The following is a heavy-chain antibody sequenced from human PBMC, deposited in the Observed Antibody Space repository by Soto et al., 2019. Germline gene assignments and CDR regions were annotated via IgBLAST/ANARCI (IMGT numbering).Heavy chain of an antibody. CDR1: GYGFTNYW. CDR2: IYPGDSDT. J-gene: IGHJ6*02. D-gene: IGHD6-19*01. CDR3: ARSRRGAYSSGWYSPSGYYNYGIDV. Sequence: GEYLNIPCKAAGYGFTNYWIGWVRQMRGKGLGWMGIIYPGDSDTKYSPSLQGQVSISADTSISTAYLQWTSLKASDTAMYYCARSRRGAYSSGWYSPSGYYNYGIDVWGQGT. V-gene: IGHV5-51*01.